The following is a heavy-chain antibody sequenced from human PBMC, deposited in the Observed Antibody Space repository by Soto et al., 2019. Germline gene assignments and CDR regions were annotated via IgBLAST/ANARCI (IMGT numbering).Heavy chain of an antibody. V-gene: IGHV3-30-3*01. J-gene: IGHJ6*02. CDR2: ISFDGNNK. Sequence: GGSLRLSCAASGFTFSGYAMHWVRQAPGKGLEWVAVISFDGNNKYHADSVKGRFTISRDNSKNTLYLQMNSLRAEDTAMYFCARDALIGVRMVYAHYGMDAWGQGTTVTVSS. CDR1: GFTFSGYA. D-gene: IGHD2-8*01. CDR3: ARDALIGVRMVYAHYGMDA.